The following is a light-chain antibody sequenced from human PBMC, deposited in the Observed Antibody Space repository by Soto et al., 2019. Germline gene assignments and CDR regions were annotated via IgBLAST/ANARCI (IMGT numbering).Light chain of an antibody. CDR1: QSVSRY. J-gene: IGKJ5*01. V-gene: IGKV3-11*02. CDR3: QQRSDWPIT. Sequence: EIVLTQSPATLSFSPGERATVSCRASQSVSRYLAWYQQKPGQAPRLLIYDASNRATGFPARFSGSGFGRDFTLTISSLEPEDFAVYYCQQRSDWPITFGQGTRLEIK. CDR2: DAS.